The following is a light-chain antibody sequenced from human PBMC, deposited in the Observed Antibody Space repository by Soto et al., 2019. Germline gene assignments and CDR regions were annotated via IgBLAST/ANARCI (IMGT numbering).Light chain of an antibody. J-gene: IGKJ4*01. Sequence: DIQMTQSPSTLSESVGDRVTITCRASQIISRRLAWYQQKAGKAPKLLIYKTSSLESGVPSRFSGSGSGTEFTLTISILHPDYFATYYFQDYNSYSPFGGGTKVEIK. CDR2: KTS. CDR1: QIISRR. CDR3: QDYNSYSP. V-gene: IGKV1-5*03.